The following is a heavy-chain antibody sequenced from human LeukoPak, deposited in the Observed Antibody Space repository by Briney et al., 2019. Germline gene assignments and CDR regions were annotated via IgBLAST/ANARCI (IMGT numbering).Heavy chain of an antibody. CDR3: TTGDYAWGSYRPKDY. Sequence: KSGGSLRLSCAASGFTFSNAWMSWVRQAPGKGLEWVGRIKSKTDGGTTDYAAPVKGRFTISRDDSKNTLYLQVNSLKTEDTAVYYCTTGDYAWGSYRPKDYWGQGTLVTVSS. CDR1: GFTFSNAW. D-gene: IGHD3-16*02. CDR2: IKSKTDGGTT. V-gene: IGHV3-15*01. J-gene: IGHJ4*02.